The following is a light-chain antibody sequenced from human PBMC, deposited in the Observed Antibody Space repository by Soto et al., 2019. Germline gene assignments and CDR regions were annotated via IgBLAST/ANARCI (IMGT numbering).Light chain of an antibody. Sequence: VLTQPASVSGSPGQSITISCTGTSSDVGGYNYVSWYQQPPGKAPKLMIYDVSNRPSGVSNRFSGSKSGNTASLTISGLQAEDEADYYCSSYTSSSTLYVFGTGTKVTVL. CDR1: SSDVGGYNY. V-gene: IGLV2-14*01. CDR2: DVS. J-gene: IGLJ1*01. CDR3: SSYTSSSTLYV.